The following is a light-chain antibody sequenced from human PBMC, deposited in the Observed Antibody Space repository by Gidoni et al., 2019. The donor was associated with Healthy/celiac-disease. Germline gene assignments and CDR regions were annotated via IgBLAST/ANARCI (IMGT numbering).Light chain of an antibody. CDR2: DNN. CDR1: SSNIGNNY. J-gene: IGLJ2*01. Sequence: QSVLTHPPSVSAAPGQKVTISCSGSSSNIGNNYVACYQQLPGTAPNLLIYDNNKRPSGIPARFSGSKSGTSATLVITGLQTGDEADYYCGTWDSSLRAVVFGGGTKLTVL. V-gene: IGLV1-51*01. CDR3: GTWDSSLRAVV.